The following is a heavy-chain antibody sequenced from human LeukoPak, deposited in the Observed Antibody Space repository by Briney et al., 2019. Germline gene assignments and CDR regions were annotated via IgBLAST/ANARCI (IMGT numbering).Heavy chain of an antibody. V-gene: IGHV3-53*01. Sequence: RRSLRLSCAASGFTVSSSYMSWVRQAPGKGLEWVSVNYSGGSTYYTDSVKGRFTISRDNSKNTLYLQMNSLRAEDTAVYYCARDLGGSHEYWGQGTLVTVSS. CDR3: ARDLGGSHEY. CDR2: NYSGGST. D-gene: IGHD2-15*01. CDR1: GFTVSSSY. J-gene: IGHJ4*02.